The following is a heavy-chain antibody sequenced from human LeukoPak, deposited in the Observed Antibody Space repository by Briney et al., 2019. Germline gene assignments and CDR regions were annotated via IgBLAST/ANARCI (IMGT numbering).Heavy chain of an antibody. D-gene: IGHD1-26*01. J-gene: IGHJ3*02. CDR3: AKAGWYSAKTYATYDDAYDI. CDR2: ISAGGGVT. CDR1: GFTFNNYA. V-gene: IGHV3-23*01. Sequence: PVGSLRLSCAASGFTFNNYAMSWVRQAPGKGLEWVSSISAGGGVTYYADSVKGRFTISRDNSKKTVFLQMNSLGADDTAVYYCAKAGWYSAKTYATYDDAYDIWGRGTTVTVSS.